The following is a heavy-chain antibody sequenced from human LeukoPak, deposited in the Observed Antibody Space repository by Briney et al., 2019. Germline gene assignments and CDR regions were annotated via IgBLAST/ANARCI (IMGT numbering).Heavy chain of an antibody. J-gene: IGHJ4*02. V-gene: IGHV3-48*03. CDR3: ARKTFGTVYFDY. D-gene: IGHD1-1*01. Sequence: PGGSLRLSCAASGFTFSTYEMNWVRQAPGKGLEWVSYISPSGTTIYYAESVKGRFTISRDNAKNSVYLQMNSLRVKDTAVYYCARKTFGTVYFDYWGQGILVTVSS. CDR2: ISPSGTTI. CDR1: GFTFSTYE.